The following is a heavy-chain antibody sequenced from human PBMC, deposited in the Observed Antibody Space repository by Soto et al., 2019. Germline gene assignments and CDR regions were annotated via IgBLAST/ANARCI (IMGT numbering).Heavy chain of an antibody. J-gene: IGHJ5*02. CDR1: GYTFTSYG. Sequence: ASVKVSCKASGYTFTSYGISWVRQAPGQGLEWMGWISAYNGNTNYAQKLQGRVTMTTDTSTSTAYMELRSLRSDDTAVYYCARDFPKYYDSSGYDWFDPWGQGTLVTVSS. CDR2: ISAYNGNT. D-gene: IGHD3-22*01. V-gene: IGHV1-18*04. CDR3: ARDFPKYYDSSGYDWFDP.